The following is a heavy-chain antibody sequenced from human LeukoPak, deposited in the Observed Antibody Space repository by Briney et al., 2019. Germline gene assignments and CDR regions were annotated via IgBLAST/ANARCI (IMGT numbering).Heavy chain of an antibody. CDR3: ARGAYSSGWRPFDY. CDR1: GDSVSSNSAA. D-gene: IGHD6-19*01. V-gene: IGHV6-1*01. J-gene: IGHJ4*02. CDR2: TYYRSKWYN. Sequence: SQTLSLTCAISGDSVSSNSAAWNWIRQSPSRGLEWLGRTYYRSKWYNDYAVSVKSRITINPDTSKNQFSLKLSSVTAADTAVYYCARGAYSSGWRPFDYWGQGTLVTVSS.